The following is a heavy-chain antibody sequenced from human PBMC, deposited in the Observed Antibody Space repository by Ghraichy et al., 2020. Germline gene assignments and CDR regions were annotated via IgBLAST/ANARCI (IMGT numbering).Heavy chain of an antibody. CDR1: GFIFSDYS. CDR3: ARDFAPCDY. V-gene: IGHV3-69-1*01. J-gene: IGHJ4*02. Sequence: GSLRLSCVASGFIFSDYSMNWVRQSPGKGLEWVAYISSSTIYYADSVKGRFTISRDNAKNSLYLQMSSLRVEDTAVYYCARDFAPCDYWGQGTLVTVSS. CDR2: ISSSTI.